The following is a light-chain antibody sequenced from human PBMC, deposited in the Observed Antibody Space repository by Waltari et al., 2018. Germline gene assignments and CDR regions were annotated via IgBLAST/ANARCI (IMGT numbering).Light chain of an antibody. J-gene: IGKJ1*01. Sequence: EIVLTQSPGTLSLSPGERATLSCRATESVSSNYLAWYQQKFGQAPRLLIYAASNRATGLPDRFSGSGSGTDFTLTISRLEPEDFAVYYCQQYGTSSWTFGQGTKVEIK. V-gene: IGKV3-20*01. CDR1: ESVSSNY. CDR2: AAS. CDR3: QQYGTSSWT.